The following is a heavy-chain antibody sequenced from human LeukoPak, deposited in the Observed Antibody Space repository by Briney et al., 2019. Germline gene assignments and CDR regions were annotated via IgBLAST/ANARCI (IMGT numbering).Heavy chain of an antibody. J-gene: IGHJ4*02. CDR3: ARSVVPAAINYFDY. CDR1: GGSFSGYY. V-gene: IGHV4-34*01. Sequence: SETLSLTCAVYGGSFSGYYWSWIRQPPGKGLEWIGEINRSGSTNYNPSLKSRVTISVDRSKNQFSLKLSSVTAADTAVYYCARSVVPAAINYFDYWGQGTLVTVSS. CDR2: INRSGST. D-gene: IGHD2-2*01.